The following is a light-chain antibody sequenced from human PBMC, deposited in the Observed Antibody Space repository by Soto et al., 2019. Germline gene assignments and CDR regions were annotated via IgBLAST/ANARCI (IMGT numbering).Light chain of an antibody. J-gene: IGKJ2*01. CDR2: NAS. CDR1: QSVSRK. CDR3: QQYNNWPPRYT. Sequence: EIVMTQSPATLSVSPGERATLSCRASQSVSRKLAWYQQTRGQAPRLLIYNASTRATGIPARFSGSGSGTEFTLTISSLQSEDFAVYYCQQYNNWPPRYTFGQGTKVDIK. V-gene: IGKV3-15*01.